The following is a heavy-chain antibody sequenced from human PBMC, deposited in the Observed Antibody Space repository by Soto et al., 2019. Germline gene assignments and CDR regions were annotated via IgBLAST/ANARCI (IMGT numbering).Heavy chain of an antibody. Sequence: EVQLLESGGGLVQPGGSLSLSCAGSGFALSSFAMNWVRQAPGKGLEWVSASSGTGINANYADPVRGRFTVSRDKSKNTVFFQMDSLKAEGNDGYYCAEVLGGGQGTLVTVSS. CDR3: AEVLG. CDR1: GFALSSFA. D-gene: IGHD1-26*01. V-gene: IGHV3-23*01. CDR2: SSGTGINA. J-gene: IGHJ4*02.